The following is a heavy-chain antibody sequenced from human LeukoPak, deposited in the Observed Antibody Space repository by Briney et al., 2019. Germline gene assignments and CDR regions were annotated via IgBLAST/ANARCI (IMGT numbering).Heavy chain of an antibody. J-gene: IGHJ6*02. Sequence: GESLQISCQGARYSFTSSWIAWVRQMPGKGLERMGIIYLGDSDTRYSPSFQGQVTISADKSISTAYLQWSSLKASDTAIYFCVYCSGGSSSYGMDVWGQGTTVTVSS. CDR2: IYLGDSDT. CDR1: RYSFTSSW. CDR3: VYCSGGSSSYGMDV. D-gene: IGHD2-15*01. V-gene: IGHV5-51*01.